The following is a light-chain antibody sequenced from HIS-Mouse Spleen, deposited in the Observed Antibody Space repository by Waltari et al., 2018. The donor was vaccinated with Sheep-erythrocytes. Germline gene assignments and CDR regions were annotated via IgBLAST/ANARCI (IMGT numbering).Light chain of an antibody. CDR2: DAS. CDR1: QCISSA. J-gene: IGKJ1*01. V-gene: IGKV1D-13*01. Sequence: AIQLTQSPSSLSASVGDRVTITCRESQCISSAVAWYQQKPGKAPKLLIYDASSLESGVPSRFSGSGSGTDFTITISSLQPEDFATYYCQQFNNYPRTFGQGTKVEIK. CDR3: QQFNNYPRT.